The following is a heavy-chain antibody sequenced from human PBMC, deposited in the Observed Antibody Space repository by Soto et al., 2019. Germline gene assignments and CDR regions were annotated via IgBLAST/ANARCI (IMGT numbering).Heavy chain of an antibody. J-gene: IGHJ2*01. CDR3: AEDGIRDTVPVSAFLLNRSSDL. Sequence: KGLECVSAISVSGGSTYYADSVKGRFTLSRDNAKNTMHLQMNSMRAEDTVFFFQAEDGIRDTVPVSAFLLNRSSDL. D-gene: IGHD2-15*01. CDR2: ISVSGGST. V-gene: IGHV3-23*01.